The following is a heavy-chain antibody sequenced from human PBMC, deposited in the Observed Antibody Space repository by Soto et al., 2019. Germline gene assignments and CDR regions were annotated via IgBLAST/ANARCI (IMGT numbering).Heavy chain of an antibody. V-gene: IGHV3-23*01. CDR2: ISGSGGST. CDR1: GFTFSTYA. CDR3: AKDFRPAFFDY. Sequence: GGSLRLSCEASGFTFSTYAMSWVRQAPGKGLEWVSAISGSGGSTYYADSVKGRFTISRDNSKNTLYLQMNSLRAEDTAVYYCAKDFRPAFFDYWGQGTLVTVSS. J-gene: IGHJ4*02.